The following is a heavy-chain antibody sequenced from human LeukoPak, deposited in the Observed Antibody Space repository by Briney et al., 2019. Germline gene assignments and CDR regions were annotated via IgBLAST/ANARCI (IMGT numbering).Heavy chain of an antibody. D-gene: IGHD5-12*01. V-gene: IGHV4-39*07. J-gene: IGHJ4*02. CDR2: IYYSGST. Sequence: PSETLSLTCTVSGGSISSSSYYWGWIRQPPGKGLEWIGSIYYSGSTYYNPSLKSRVTVSVDTSKNQFSLKLSSVTAADTAVYYCARAPYEAYFDYWGQGTLVTVSP. CDR1: GGSISSSSYY. CDR3: ARAPYEAYFDY.